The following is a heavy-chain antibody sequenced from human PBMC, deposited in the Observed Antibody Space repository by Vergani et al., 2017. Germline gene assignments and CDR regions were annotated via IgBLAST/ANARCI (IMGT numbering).Heavy chain of an antibody. CDR1: GFTFSSVW. V-gene: IGHV3-15*01. CDR3: SVDMYFVISTGFPFDS. Sequence: EVQLVESGGGLVQPGGSLRLSCAASGFTFSSVWMSWVRQAPGKGLEWIGRVKNKAGGDEKEYATPVKDRFRISRDDSESTEFLEMRGLKTEDTGTYYCSVDMYFVISTGFPFDSWGQGTPVTVSS. CDR2: VKNKAGGDEK. D-gene: IGHD3-9*01. J-gene: IGHJ4*02.